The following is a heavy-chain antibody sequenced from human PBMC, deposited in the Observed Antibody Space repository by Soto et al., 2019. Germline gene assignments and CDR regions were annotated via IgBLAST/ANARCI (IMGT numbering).Heavy chain of an antibody. CDR1: GFTFSSYS. V-gene: IGHV3-23*01. CDR3: ANAYCSSTSCRAEYLQH. D-gene: IGHD2-2*01. J-gene: IGHJ1*01. Sequence: PGGSLRLSCAASGFTFSSYSMSWVRQAPGKGLEWVSAISGSGGASYYADSVKGRFTISRDNSKNTVYLQMNSLRAEDTAVYFCANAYCSSTSCRAEYLQHWGQGTLVTDS. CDR2: ISGSGGAS.